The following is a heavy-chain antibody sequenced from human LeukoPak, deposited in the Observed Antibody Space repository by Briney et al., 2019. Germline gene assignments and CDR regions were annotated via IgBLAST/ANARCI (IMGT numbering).Heavy chain of an antibody. V-gene: IGHV3-7*01. D-gene: IGHD3-22*01. CDR1: GFTFSSYW. CDR3: ARDQSQGYYYDSSGYYSSSFAEYFQH. Sequence: GGSLRLSCAASGFTFSSYWISWVRQAPGKGLEWVANIKQDGSEKYYVDSVKGRFTISRDNAKNSLYLQMNSLRAEDTAVYYCARDQSQGYYYDSSGYYSSSFAEYFQHWGQGTLVTVSS. J-gene: IGHJ1*01. CDR2: IKQDGSEK.